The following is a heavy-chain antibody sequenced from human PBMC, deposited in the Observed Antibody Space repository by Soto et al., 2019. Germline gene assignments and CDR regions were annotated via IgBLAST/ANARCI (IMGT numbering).Heavy chain of an antibody. CDR3: AKSRGFDTITGGFNI. CDR1: GFTFSSYA. D-gene: IGHD5-12*01. CDR2: ISGSGGST. V-gene: IGHV3-23*01. Sequence: EVQLLESGGGLVQPGGSLRLSCAASGFTFSSYAMSWVRQAPGKGLEWVSAISGSGGSTYYADSVKGRFTISRDNSKNTRYLQMNSLRAEDTAVYYCAKSRGFDTITGGFNIWCQGTMVTVSS. J-gene: IGHJ3*02.